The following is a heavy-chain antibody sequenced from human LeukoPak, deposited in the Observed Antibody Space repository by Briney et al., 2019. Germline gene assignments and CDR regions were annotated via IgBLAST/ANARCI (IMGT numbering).Heavy chain of an antibody. CDR1: GFTFSNYA. J-gene: IGHJ6*04. Sequence: GGSLRLSCAASGFTFSNYAMSWVRQAPGKGLEWVLAISGSGHITYYADSVKGRFTISRDNSKNTLYLQMNSLRAEDTAVYYCAELGITMIGGVWGKGTTVTISS. CDR2: ISGSGHIT. CDR3: AELGITMIGGV. D-gene: IGHD3-10*02. V-gene: IGHV3-23*01.